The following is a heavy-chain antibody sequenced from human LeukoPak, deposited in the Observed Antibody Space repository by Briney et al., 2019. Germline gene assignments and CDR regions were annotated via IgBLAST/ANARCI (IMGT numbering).Heavy chain of an antibody. J-gene: IGHJ5*02. D-gene: IGHD1-7*01. CDR2: INHSGST. CDR3: ARGPYNWNYAWFDP. V-gene: IGHV4-34*01. Sequence: SETLSLTCAVYSRSFSGYYWRWIRRPPEEGREWIGEINHSGSTNYNRSLKSRVTISVDKSKNQYPLKLSSVTAADTAVYDCARGPYNWNYAWFDPWGQGTLATVSS. CDR1: SRSFSGYY.